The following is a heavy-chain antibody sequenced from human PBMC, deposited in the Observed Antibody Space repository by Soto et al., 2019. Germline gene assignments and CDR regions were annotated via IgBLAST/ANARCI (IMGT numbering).Heavy chain of an antibody. CDR1: GFTFSSYA. D-gene: IGHD3-3*01. CDR3: AKDLQYITIFGVVMNYFDY. J-gene: IGHJ4*02. Sequence: GSLRLSCAASGFTFSSYAMSWVRQAPGKGLEWVSAISGSGGSTYYADSVKGRFTISRDNSKNTLYLQMNSLRAEDTAVYYCAKDLQYITIFGVVMNYFDYWGQGTLVTVSS. CDR2: ISGSGGST. V-gene: IGHV3-23*01.